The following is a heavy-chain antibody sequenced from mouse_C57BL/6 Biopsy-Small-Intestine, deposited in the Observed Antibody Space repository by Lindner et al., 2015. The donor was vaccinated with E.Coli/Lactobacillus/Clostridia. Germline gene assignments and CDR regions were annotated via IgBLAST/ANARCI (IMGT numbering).Heavy chain of an antibody. CDR3: ARRGGHYYFDY. CDR1: GYTFTDYN. J-gene: IGHJ2*01. Sequence: VQLQESGPELVKPGASVKISCKASGYTFTDYNMDWVKQSHGKSLEWIGYIYPNNGGTGYNQKFKSKATLTVDKSSSTAYMELHSLTSEDSAVYYCARRGGHYYFDYWGQGTTLTVSS. CDR2: IYPNNGGT. V-gene: IGHV1-34*02. D-gene: IGHD1-1*02.